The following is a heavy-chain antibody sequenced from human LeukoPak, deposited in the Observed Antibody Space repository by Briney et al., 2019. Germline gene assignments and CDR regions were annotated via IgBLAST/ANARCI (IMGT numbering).Heavy chain of an antibody. V-gene: IGHV4-4*07. CDR2: IYTSGGT. J-gene: IGHJ5*02. CDR1: GGSISGYY. D-gene: IGHD3-3*01. Sequence: PSETLSLTCTVSGGSISGYYWSWIRQPARKGLEWIGRIYTSGGTIYSPSLQSRVTMSVDTSRNQFSLKLSSATAADTAVYYCARGSEWLSPWGQGTLVTVSS. CDR3: ARGSEWLSP.